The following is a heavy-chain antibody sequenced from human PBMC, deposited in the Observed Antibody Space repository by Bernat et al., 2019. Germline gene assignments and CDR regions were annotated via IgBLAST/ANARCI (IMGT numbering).Heavy chain of an antibody. CDR2: ISYDGSNK. CDR1: GFTFSSYA. J-gene: IGHJ6*02. Sequence: QVQLVESGGGVVQPGRSLRLSCAASGFTFSSYAMHWVRQAPGKGLGWVAVISYDGSNKYYADSVKGRFTISRDNSKNTLYLQMNSLRAEDTAVYYCARDSEFLGMVRGVGGMDVWGQGTTVTVSS. V-gene: IGHV3-30-3*01. CDR3: ARDSEFLGMVRGVGGMDV. D-gene: IGHD3-10*01.